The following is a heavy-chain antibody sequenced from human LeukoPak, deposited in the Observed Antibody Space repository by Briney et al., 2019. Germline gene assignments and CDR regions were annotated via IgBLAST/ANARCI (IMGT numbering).Heavy chain of an antibody. D-gene: IGHD5-12*01. V-gene: IGHV1-3*01. CDR1: GYTFTSYA. J-gene: IGHJ4*02. Sequence: ASVKVSCTASGYTFTSYAMLWVRQAPGQRLEGMGWINAGNGNTKYSQKFQGRVTITRDTSASTAYMELSSLRSEDTAVYYCASYSGYEYYFDYWGQGTLVTVSS. CDR2: INAGNGNT. CDR3: ASYSGYEYYFDY.